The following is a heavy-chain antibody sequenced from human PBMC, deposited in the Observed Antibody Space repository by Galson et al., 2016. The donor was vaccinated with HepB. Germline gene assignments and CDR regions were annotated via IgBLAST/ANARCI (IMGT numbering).Heavy chain of an antibody. Sequence: TLSLTCAVSGASISSAGYSWNWIRQPPGAALEWIGYIYQTGGTNYNPSLQSRVTISIDTSKSQFSLKLRSVTAADTAVYYCVRGCSGGSCYSAGLTTGNYFYFYGMDVWDQGTTVIVSS. CDR2: IYQTGGT. J-gene: IGHJ6*02. D-gene: IGHD2-15*01. V-gene: IGHV4-30-2*01. CDR3: VRGCSGGSCYSAGLTTGNYFYFYGMDV. CDR1: GASISSAGYS.